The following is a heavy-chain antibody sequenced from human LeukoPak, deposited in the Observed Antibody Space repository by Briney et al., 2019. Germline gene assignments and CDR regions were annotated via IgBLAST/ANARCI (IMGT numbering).Heavy chain of an antibody. CDR2: IYHSGST. J-gene: IGHJ5*02. V-gene: IGHV4-38-2*02. CDR3: ARCSGSSCYHWFDP. Sequence: SETLSLTCTVSGYSISSGYCWGWIRQPPGKGLEWIGSIYHSGSTQYNPSLKSRVTISVDTSKNQFSLKLSSVTAADTAVYYCARCSGSSCYHWFDPWGQGTLVTVSS. CDR1: GYSISSGYC. D-gene: IGHD2-15*01.